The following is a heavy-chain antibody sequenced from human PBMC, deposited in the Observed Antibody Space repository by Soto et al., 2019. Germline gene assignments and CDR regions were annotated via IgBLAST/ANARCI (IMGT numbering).Heavy chain of an antibody. CDR3: ATPQDYDGCLDS. J-gene: IGHJ4*02. CDR2: FYSSGHT. V-gene: IGHV4-59*01. CDR1: GGSISSYY. Sequence: SETLSLTCTVSGGSISSYYWSWIRQPPGKGLEYIGFFYSSGHTNYNPSLESRVTMSLDTSKNTAYLELNSLISEDTAVYYCATPQDYDGCLDSWGQGTLVTVSS. D-gene: IGHD3-22*01.